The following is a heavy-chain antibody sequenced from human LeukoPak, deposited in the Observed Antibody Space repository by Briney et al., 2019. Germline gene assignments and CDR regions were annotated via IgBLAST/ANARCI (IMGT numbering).Heavy chain of an antibody. CDR2: IYHSGIT. D-gene: IGHD3-3*01. J-gene: IGHJ5*02. V-gene: IGHV4-38-2*02. Sequence: SETLSLTCTVSGYSIGSTYYWGWIRQPPGKGLEWIGSIYHSGITYYNPSLKSRVTLSVDTSNNQFSLKLSSVTAADTAVYFCARASIFGVVRSFFNWFDPWGQGTLVTVSS. CDR1: GYSIGSTYY. CDR3: ARASIFGVVRSFFNWFDP.